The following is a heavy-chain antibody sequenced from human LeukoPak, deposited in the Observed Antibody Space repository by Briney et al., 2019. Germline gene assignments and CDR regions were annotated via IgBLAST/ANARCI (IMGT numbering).Heavy chain of an antibody. V-gene: IGHV4-34*01. Sequence: KASETLSLTCAAYGGSFSGYYWTWIRQPPGKGLEWIGEINHSGSTNYNPSLKSRVTISVDTSKNQFSLKLSSVTAADTAVYYCARGKGSGWTFDYWGQGTLVTVSS. D-gene: IGHD6-19*01. CDR3: ARGKGSGWTFDY. CDR2: INHSGST. J-gene: IGHJ4*02. CDR1: GGSFSGYY.